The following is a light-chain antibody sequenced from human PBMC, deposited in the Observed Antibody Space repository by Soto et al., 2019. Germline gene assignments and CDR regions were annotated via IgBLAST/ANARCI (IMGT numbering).Light chain of an antibody. V-gene: IGLV2-8*01. CDR2: EVS. CDR3: SSHASSNNYV. J-gene: IGLJ1*01. CDR1: SSDVGGYNY. Sequence: QSALTQPPSASGSPGQSVTISCTGTSSDVGGYNYVSWYQQHPGKAPKLMIYEVSKRPSGVPARFSGSKSGNTASMTVSGLQAEDEDDYYCSSHASSNNYVFRTGTKVTVL.